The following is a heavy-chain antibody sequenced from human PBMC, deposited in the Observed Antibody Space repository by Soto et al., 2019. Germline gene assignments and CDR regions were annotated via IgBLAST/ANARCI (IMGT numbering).Heavy chain of an antibody. CDR2: ISSSGNTR. D-gene: IGHD5-18*01. CDR1: GSPSMTY. Sequence: QVQLVESGEGWVKPGGPLNPSCAALGSPSMTYKLAGTRQAPGKGLEWVSYISSSGNTRYYADSVKGRFTISRDNAKNSLYLQMNSLRAEDTAVYYCASWIQKIDYWGQGTLVTVSS. J-gene: IGHJ4*02. V-gene: IGHV3-11*01. CDR3: ASWIQKIDY.